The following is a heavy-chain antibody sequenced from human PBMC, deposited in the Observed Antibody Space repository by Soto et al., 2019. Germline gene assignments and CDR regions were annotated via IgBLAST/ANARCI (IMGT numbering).Heavy chain of an antibody. J-gene: IGHJ6*03. CDR2: IYYSGST. Sequence: XXTLSLNFTVSSDSISSNNYVCGQIRQPPGKGLEWIGNIYYSGSTFYNPSLKSRVTIAVDTSKNQFSLILTSVTAADTAVYYCARVLRDYPFYYYYMDVWGKGTTVTVSS. D-gene: IGHD3-10*01. CDR3: ARVLRDYPFYYYYMDV. CDR1: SDSISSNNYV. V-gene: IGHV4-39*01.